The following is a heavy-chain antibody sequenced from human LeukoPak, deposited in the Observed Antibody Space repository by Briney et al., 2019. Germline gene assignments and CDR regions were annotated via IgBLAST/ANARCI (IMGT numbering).Heavy chain of an antibody. V-gene: IGHV3-74*01. J-gene: IGHJ4*02. CDR2: MNSDGSIL. CDR3: ASSSGAILDY. Sequence: PGGSLRLSCVGSGFTFSSFWMHWVRQLPGKGPVWLSRMNSDGSILTYADSVKGRFTISRDNAKNTLFLQMNNLRAEDTAVYYCASSSGAILDYWGRGALVTVSS. CDR1: GFTFSSFW. D-gene: IGHD3-10*01.